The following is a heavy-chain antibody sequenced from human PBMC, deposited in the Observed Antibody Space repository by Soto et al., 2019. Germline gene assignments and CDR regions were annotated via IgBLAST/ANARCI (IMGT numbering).Heavy chain of an antibody. CDR3: ARTLVGATPADY. CDR2: ISAYNGNT. Sequence: ASVKVSCKASGYTFTSYGISWVRQAPGQGLEWMGWISAYNGNTNYAQKLQGRVTITRDTSASTAYMELSSLRTEDTAVYYCARTLVGATPADYWGQGTLVTVSS. CDR1: GYTFTSYG. V-gene: IGHV1-18*01. D-gene: IGHD1-26*01. J-gene: IGHJ4*02.